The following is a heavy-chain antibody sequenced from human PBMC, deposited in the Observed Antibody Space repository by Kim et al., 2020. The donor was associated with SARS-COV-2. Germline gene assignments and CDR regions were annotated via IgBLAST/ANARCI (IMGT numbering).Heavy chain of an antibody. CDR3: ARSRPHAWGGACGLDAFDI. CDR2: IYSGGST. J-gene: IGHJ3*02. V-gene: IGHV3-66*01. CDR1: GVTVSSNY. Sequence: GGSLRLSCAAAGVTVSSNYMSGVRQAPGKGLEWVSVIYSGGSTYYADSVKGRFTISRDNSKNTLYLQMNSRRAEDTAVYYCARSRPHAWGGACGLDAFDIWGQGTMVTVSS. D-gene: IGHD2-21*02.